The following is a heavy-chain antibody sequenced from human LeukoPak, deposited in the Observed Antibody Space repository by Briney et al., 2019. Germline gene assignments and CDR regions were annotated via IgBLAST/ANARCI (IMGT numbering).Heavy chain of an antibody. CDR2: ISGYNGYT. J-gene: IGHJ4*02. Sequence: RASVKVSCKTSGYTFTNYGINWVRQAPGQGPEWMGWISGYNGYTNYTQKFQGRVTMTTDTSTSTAYMELMSLRSDDTAVYYCARESTARYNYDRSGYYRGAFDYWGQGTLVTVSS. D-gene: IGHD3-22*01. CDR3: ARESTARYNYDRSGYYRGAFDY. CDR1: GYTFTNYG. V-gene: IGHV1-18*01.